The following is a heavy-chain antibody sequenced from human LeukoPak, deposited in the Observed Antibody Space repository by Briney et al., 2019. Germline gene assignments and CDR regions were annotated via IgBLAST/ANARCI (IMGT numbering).Heavy chain of an antibody. CDR1: GYTFTAYY. CDR2: INPNNGDT. D-gene: IGHD2-2*01. Sequence: ASVKVFCKASGYTFTAYYIYWVRQASGQGLEWMGWINPNNGDTHYAQEFQGRVTMTRDTSISTAYMELSRLTSDDTALHYCARNLGCSGTSCSSQAFDIWGQGTMVTVSS. CDR3: ARNLGCSGTSCSSQAFDI. V-gene: IGHV1-2*02. J-gene: IGHJ3*02.